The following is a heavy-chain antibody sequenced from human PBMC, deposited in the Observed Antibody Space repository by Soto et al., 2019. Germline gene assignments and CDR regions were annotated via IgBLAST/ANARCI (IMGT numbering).Heavy chain of an antibody. D-gene: IGHD4-4*01. V-gene: IGHV3-9*01. Sequence: EVQLVESGGGLVQPGRSLRLSCAASGFSFQNYAMHWVRQAPGKGLEWVSGISWNRGNIGYADSVRGRFTISRDNAKNSLYLQMNSLSPEDTAFYYCVKDKLYSNYENYFDHWGQGTLVTVSS. J-gene: IGHJ4*02. CDR2: ISWNRGNI. CDR1: GFSFQNYA. CDR3: VKDKLYSNYENYFDH.